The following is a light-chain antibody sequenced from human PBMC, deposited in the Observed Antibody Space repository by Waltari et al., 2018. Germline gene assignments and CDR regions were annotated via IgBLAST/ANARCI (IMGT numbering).Light chain of an antibody. V-gene: IGLV3-19*01. CDR1: SLRSYS. J-gene: IGLJ2*01. CDR2: GKN. Sequence: SSELTQDPAVSVALGQTVRITRQGDSLRSYSASWYQQKPGQAPVLVIYGKNNRPSGIPDRFSGSSSGNTASLTITGAQAEDEADYYCNSRDSSGNHHVVFGGGTKLTVL. CDR3: NSRDSSGNHHVV.